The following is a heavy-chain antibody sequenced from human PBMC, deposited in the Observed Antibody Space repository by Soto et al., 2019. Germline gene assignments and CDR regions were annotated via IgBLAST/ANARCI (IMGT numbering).Heavy chain of an antibody. J-gene: IGHJ5*02. V-gene: IGHV1-3*01. D-gene: IGHD3-3*01. CDR1: GYTFTSYA. CDR3: ARDYYDFWSGYPNWFDP. CDR2: INAGNGNT. Sequence: ASVKVSCKASGYTFTSYAMHWVRQAPGQRLEWMGWINAGNGNTKYSQKFQGRVTITRDTSASTAYMELRSLRSDDTAVYYCARDYYDFWSGYPNWFDPWGQGTLVTVSS.